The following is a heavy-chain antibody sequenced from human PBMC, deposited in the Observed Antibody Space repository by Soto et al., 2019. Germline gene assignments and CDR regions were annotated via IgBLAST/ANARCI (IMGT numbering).Heavy chain of an antibody. D-gene: IGHD3-22*01. CDR2: ISGSGGST. Sequence: GGSLRLSCAASGFTFSSYAMSWVRQAPGKGLDWVSAISGSGGSTYYADSVKGRFTISRDNSKNTLYLQMNSLRAEDTAVYYCAKAALGYDSSGYDPSLFDYWGQGTLVTVSS. V-gene: IGHV3-23*01. J-gene: IGHJ4*02. CDR1: GFTFSSYA. CDR3: AKAALGYDSSGYDPSLFDY.